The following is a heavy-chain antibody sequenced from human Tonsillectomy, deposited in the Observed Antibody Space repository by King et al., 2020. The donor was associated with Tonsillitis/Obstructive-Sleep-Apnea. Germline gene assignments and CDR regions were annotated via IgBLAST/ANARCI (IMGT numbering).Heavy chain of an antibody. D-gene: IGHD4-17*01. CDR2: IYWDDDK. CDR1: GFSLSTRGVG. Sequence: ITLKESGPTLVKPTQTLTLTCTFSGFSLSTRGVGVGWIRQPPGKALEWLALIYWDDDKRYSRSLKSRLTITKDTSKNQVVLTMTNMGPVDTATYYCAHLRMTTVDYWGQGTLVTVSS. CDR3: AHLRMTTVDY. J-gene: IGHJ4*02. V-gene: IGHV2-5*02.